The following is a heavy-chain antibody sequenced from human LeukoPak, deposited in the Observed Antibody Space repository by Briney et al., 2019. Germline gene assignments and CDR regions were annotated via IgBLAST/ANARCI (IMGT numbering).Heavy chain of an antibody. V-gene: IGHV1-18*01. CDR1: GYTFTSYG. CDR3: ARDPSYDSSGYPNWFDP. J-gene: IGHJ5*02. CDR2: ISAYNGNT. Sequence: GASVKVSCKASGYTFTSYGITWVRLAPGQGLEWMGWISAYNGNTNYAQMFQGRVIMTTDTSTNTAYMELWSLRADDTAMYYCARDPSYDSSGYPNWFDPWGQGTLVTVSS. D-gene: IGHD3-22*01.